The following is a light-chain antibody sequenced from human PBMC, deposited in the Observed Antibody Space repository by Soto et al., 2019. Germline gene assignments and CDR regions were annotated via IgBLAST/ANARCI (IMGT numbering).Light chain of an antibody. CDR1: QAINNN. CDR3: QKYNSAPLT. CDR2: GAS. V-gene: IGKV3-15*01. Sequence: VLTQAPDTLSVSPGERATLSCRASQAINNNVAWYQLKDGQVPRLLIYGASTRAADVPARFSGGGSGTDFTLTISSLQPEDVATYYCQKYNSAPLTFGGGTKVDI. J-gene: IGKJ4*01.